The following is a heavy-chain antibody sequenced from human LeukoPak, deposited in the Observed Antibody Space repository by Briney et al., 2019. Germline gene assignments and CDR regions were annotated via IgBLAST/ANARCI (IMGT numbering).Heavy chain of an antibody. CDR2: IIPIFGTA. D-gene: IGHD6-13*01. V-gene: IGHV1-69*05. Sequence: SVKVSCKASAGTFSSYAISWVRQAPGQGLEWMGGIIPIFGTANYAQKFQGRVTITTDESTSTAYMELSSLRSEDTAVYYCARSELVPIFYYYYYYMDVWGKGTTVTVSS. CDR3: ARSELVPIFYYYYYYMDV. J-gene: IGHJ6*03. CDR1: AGTFSSYA.